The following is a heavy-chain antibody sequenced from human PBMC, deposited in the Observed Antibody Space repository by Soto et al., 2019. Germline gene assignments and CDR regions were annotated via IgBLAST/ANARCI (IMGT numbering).Heavy chain of an antibody. J-gene: IGHJ4*02. Sequence: GESLTISCKGSGYSFTSYWISWVRQMPGKGLEWMGRIDPSDSYTNYSPSFQGHVTISADKSISTAYLQWSSLKASDTAMYYCARDLIAASSLDYWGQGTLVTVSS. CDR1: GYSFTSYW. V-gene: IGHV5-10-1*01. CDR2: IDPSDSYT. CDR3: ARDLIAASSLDY. D-gene: IGHD6-13*01.